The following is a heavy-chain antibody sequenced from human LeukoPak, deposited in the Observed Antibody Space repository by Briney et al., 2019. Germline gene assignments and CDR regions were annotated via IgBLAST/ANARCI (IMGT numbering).Heavy chain of an antibody. J-gene: IGHJ4*02. CDR3: AKGSRFGELPFDY. CDR1: GFTFSSYG. CDR2: ISGSGGST. V-gene: IGHV3-23*01. Sequence: GGSLRLSCAASGFTFSSYGLSWVRQAPGKGLEWVSAISGSGGSTYYADSVKGRFTISRDNSKNTLYLQMNSLRAEDTAVYYCAKGSRFGELPFDYWGQGTLVTVSS. D-gene: IGHD3-10*01.